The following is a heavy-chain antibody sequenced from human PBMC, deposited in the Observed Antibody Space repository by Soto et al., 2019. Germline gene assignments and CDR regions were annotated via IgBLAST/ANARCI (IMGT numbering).Heavy chain of an antibody. J-gene: IGHJ5*02. Sequence: PETLSLTCSVSGGSVSSESYYWSWIRQTPGKGLEWIGNVENSGSTKYNPSLKSRVTISVDTSKNQFSLKLSSVTGADTAVYYCASEPGDSNWTDPWGQGTLVTVS. CDR2: VENSGST. D-gene: IGHD2-21*01. CDR3: ASEPGDSNWTDP. CDR1: GGSVSSESYY. V-gene: IGHV4-61*01.